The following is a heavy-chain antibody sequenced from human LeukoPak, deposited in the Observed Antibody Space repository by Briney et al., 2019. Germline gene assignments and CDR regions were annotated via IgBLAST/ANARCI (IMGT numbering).Heavy chain of an antibody. CDR1: GYSISSGYY. CDR2: IYYSGST. Sequence: SETLSLTCTVSGYSISSGYYWSWIRQPPGKGLEWIGYIYYSGSTNYNPSLKSRISISVDTSKNQFSLKLSSVTAADTAVYYCARTTEGGYTYNYFYYYYMDVWGKGTTVTISS. J-gene: IGHJ6*03. V-gene: IGHV4-61*01. CDR3: ARTTEGGYTYNYFYYYYMDV. D-gene: IGHD5-18*01.